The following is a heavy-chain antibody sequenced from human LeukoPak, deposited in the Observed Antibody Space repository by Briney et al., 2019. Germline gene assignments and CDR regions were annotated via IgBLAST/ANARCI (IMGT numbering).Heavy chain of an antibody. V-gene: IGHV4-59*01. D-gene: IGHD2-21*01. Sequence: PSETLSLTCSVSGGSINTYYWSWIRQPPGKGLEWIGYIYYSGSTNYNPSLKSRVTISVDTSKNQFSLRLNSVTAADTAAYYCARAGAGGGDFDYWGQGTLVTVSS. CDR3: ARAGAGGGDFDY. CDR2: IYYSGST. J-gene: IGHJ4*02. CDR1: GGSINTYY.